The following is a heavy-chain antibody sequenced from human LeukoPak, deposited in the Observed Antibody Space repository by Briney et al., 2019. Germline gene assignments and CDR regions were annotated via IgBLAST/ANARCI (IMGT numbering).Heavy chain of an antibody. CDR2: IKQDGSEK. CDR1: GFTFSSYA. J-gene: IGHJ4*02. Sequence: GGSLRLSCAASGFTFSSYAMHWVRQAPGKGLECVAIIKQDGSEKYYVNSVKGRFTISRDNAKNSLYLQMNSLRVEDTAVYYCGREWAVDFWGQGTLDTVSS. V-gene: IGHV3-7*01. CDR3: GREWAVDF.